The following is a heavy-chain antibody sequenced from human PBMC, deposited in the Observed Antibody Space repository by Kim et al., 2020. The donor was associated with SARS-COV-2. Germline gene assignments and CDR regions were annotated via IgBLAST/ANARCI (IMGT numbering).Heavy chain of an antibody. J-gene: IGHJ5*02. Sequence: SVKVSCKASGGTFSSYTISWVRQAPGQGLEWMGRIIPILGIANYAQKFQGRVTITADKSTSTAYMELSSLRSEDTAVYYCARDRPGQTGTTYGRFDPWGQGTLVTVSS. V-gene: IGHV1-69*04. D-gene: IGHD1-1*01. CDR3: ARDRPGQTGTTYGRFDP. CDR2: IIPILGIA. CDR1: GGTFSSYT.